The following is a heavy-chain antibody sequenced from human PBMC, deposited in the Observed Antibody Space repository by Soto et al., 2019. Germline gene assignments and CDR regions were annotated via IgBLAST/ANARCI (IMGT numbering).Heavy chain of an antibody. CDR3: AKDKFGVVVAATPSPFDY. V-gene: IGHV3-30*18. D-gene: IGHD2-15*01. CDR2: ISYDGSNK. CDR1: GFTFSSYG. J-gene: IGHJ4*02. Sequence: GGSLRLSCAASGFTFSSYGMHWVRQAPGKGLEWVAVISYDGSNKYYADSVKGRFTISRDNSKNTLYLQMNSLRAEDTAVYYCAKDKFGVVVAATPSPFDYWGQGTLVIVSS.